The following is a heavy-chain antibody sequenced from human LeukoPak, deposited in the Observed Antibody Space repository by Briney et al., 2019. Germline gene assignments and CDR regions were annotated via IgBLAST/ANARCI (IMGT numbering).Heavy chain of an antibody. CDR2: ISGGGGST. CDR3: AKDLWGFVEVAAIFDY. V-gene: IGHV3-23*01. CDR1: GFTFRSYA. J-gene: IGHJ4*02. D-gene: IGHD2-15*01. Sequence: GGSLRLSCAVSGFTFRSYAMSWVRQAPGKGLEWVSGISGGGGSTDYADSVKGRFIISRDNSKNTLYLQMNSLRVEDTAVYYCAKDLWGFVEVAAIFDYWGQGTLVTVSS.